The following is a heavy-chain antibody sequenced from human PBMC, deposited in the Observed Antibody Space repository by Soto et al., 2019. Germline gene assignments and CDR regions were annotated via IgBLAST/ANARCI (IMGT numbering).Heavy chain of an antibody. D-gene: IGHD3-16*01. CDR3: AKDDQITASIDY. V-gene: IGHV3-30*18. CDR2: ISYDGSNK. J-gene: IGHJ4*02. Sequence: QVQLVESGGGVVQPGRSLRLSCAASGFTFSSYGMHWVRQAPGKGLEWVAVISYDGSNKYYVDSVKGRFTISRDNSKNTLYLQMNSLRAEDTAEYYCAKDDQITASIDYWGQGTLVTVSS. CDR1: GFTFSSYG.